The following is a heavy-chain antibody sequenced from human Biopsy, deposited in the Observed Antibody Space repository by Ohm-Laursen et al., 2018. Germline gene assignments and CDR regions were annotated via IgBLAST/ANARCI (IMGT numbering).Heavy chain of an antibody. J-gene: IGHJ6*02. CDR3: ARVPAYPSIDGYYGLDL. CDR1: GGTFINYA. V-gene: IGHV1-2*02. CDR2: INPNSGNA. Sequence: GSSVKVSCKASGGTFINYAISWVRQAPGQGLEWMGWINPNSGNANYAQSFQGRLTVTRDTSISTAYMELTSLTFDDTAIYYCARVPAYPSIDGYYGLDLWGQGTTVIVSS. D-gene: IGHD3-9*01.